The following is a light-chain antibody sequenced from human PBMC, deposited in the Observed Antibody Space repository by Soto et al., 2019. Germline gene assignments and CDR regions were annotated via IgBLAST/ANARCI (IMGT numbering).Light chain of an antibody. V-gene: IGKV3-20*01. J-gene: IGKJ5*01. CDR3: QQYGGSPIT. CDR2: GAS. CDR1: QSFTTR. Sequence: IVLTQSPGTLSLSPGERVTLSCRASQSFTTRLAWDQHKPGQAPTLLMSGASNRASGVPVRFSGSGSGTDFTLTITRLEPEDFALYYCQQYGGSPITFGLGTRLEI.